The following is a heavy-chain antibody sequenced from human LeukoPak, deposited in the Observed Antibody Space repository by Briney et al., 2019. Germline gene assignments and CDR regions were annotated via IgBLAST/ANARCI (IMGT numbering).Heavy chain of an antibody. CDR1: GGSFSAYY. D-gene: IGHD5-18*01. Sequence: PSETLSLTCAVYGGSFSAYYWTWTRQPPGKGLEWIGEINHSGSSNYNSSLRSRVTISVDTSYKQFSLRLSSVTAADTAVYYCAPRGDIEHSYVYGKWFDPWGQGTRVTVSS. V-gene: IGHV4-34*01. CDR3: APRGDIEHSYVYGKWFDP. J-gene: IGHJ5*02. CDR2: INHSGSS.